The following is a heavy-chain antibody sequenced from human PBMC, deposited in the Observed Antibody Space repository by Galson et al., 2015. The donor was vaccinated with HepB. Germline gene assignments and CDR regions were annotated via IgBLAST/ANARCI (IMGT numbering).Heavy chain of an antibody. CDR3: ARWSQAYDH. Sequence: SLRLSCAASGFTFRDFYMGWLRVVPGKGLGWLSYISQSGSSIHYADSVRGRFTIPRDNAKNSLYLQMNNLRAEDTAIYYCARWSQAYDHWGQGILVTVSS. CDR1: GFTFRDFY. V-gene: IGHV3-11*01. CDR2: ISQSGSSI. D-gene: IGHD3-22*01. J-gene: IGHJ4*02.